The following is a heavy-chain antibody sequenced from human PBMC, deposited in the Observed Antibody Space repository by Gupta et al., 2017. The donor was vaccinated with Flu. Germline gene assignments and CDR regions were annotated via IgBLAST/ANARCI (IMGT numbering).Heavy chain of an antibody. CDR2: IYTSGST. V-gene: IGHV4-61*02. D-gene: IGHD6-13*01. CDR1: GGSISSGSYY. J-gene: IGHJ6*02. Sequence: QVQLQESGPGLVKPSQTLSLTCTVSGGSISSGSYYWSWIRQPAGKGLEWIGRIYTSGSTNYNPSLKSRVTISVDTSKNQFSLKLSSVTAADTAVYYCARGEQQLVPYYYYGMDVWGQGTTVTVSS. CDR3: ARGEQQLVPYYYYGMDV.